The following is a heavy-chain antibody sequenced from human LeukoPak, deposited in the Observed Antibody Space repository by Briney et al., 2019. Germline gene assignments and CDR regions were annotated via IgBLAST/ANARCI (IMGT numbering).Heavy chain of an antibody. CDR3: ARVLSYYGSGDY. CDR2: INPNSGAT. D-gene: IGHD3-10*01. V-gene: IGHV1-2*02. Sequence: ASVKVSCKASGYTFTDYYIHWVRQAPGQGLEWMGKINPNSGATNYAQKFQGRVTMTRDTSISTAYMELSSLRSDDTAVYYCARVLSYYGSGDYWAQGTLVTVSS. J-gene: IGHJ4*02. CDR1: GYTFTDYY.